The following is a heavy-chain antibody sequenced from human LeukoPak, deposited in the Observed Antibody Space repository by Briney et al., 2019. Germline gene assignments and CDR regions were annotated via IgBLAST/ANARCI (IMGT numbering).Heavy chain of an antibody. J-gene: IGHJ2*01. CDR3: ARKGGYDILTGSEYFDL. Sequence: PSDTLSLTCAVSGYSISSSNWWGWIRQPPGKGLGWIGYIYYSGSTYYNPSLKSRVTMSVDTSKNQFSLKLSSVTAVDTAVYYCARKGGYDILTGSEYFDLWGRGTLVTVSS. D-gene: IGHD3-9*01. CDR2: IYYSGST. CDR1: GYSISSSNW. V-gene: IGHV4-28*01.